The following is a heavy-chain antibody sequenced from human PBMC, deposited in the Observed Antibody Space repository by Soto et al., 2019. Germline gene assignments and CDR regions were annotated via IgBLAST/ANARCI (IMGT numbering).Heavy chain of an antibody. Sequence: ASVKVSCKASGYTFNGYYMHWVRQAPGQGLEWMGWINPNSGGTNYAQKFQGWVTMTRDTSISTAYMELSRLRSDDTAVYYCARGGYCSSTSCYTIADYYYYYGMDVWGQGTTVTVSS. D-gene: IGHD2-2*02. CDR1: GYTFNGYY. CDR3: ARGGYCSSTSCYTIADYYYYYGMDV. CDR2: INPNSGGT. J-gene: IGHJ6*02. V-gene: IGHV1-2*04.